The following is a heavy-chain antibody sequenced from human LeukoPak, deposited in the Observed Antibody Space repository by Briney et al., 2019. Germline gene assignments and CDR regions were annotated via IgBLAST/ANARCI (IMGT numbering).Heavy chain of an antibody. V-gene: IGHV3-7*01. CDR1: GFTFSSYA. CDR3: ARGRGWIDP. Sequence: GGSLRLSCAASGFTFSSYAMSWVRQAPGKGLEWVANVNEDGSEQNYLDSVKGRFTISRDNAKNSVYLQMNNLRVEETAVYYCARGRGWIDPWGQGTLVTVSS. CDR2: VNEDGSEQ. J-gene: IGHJ5*02. D-gene: IGHD5-24*01.